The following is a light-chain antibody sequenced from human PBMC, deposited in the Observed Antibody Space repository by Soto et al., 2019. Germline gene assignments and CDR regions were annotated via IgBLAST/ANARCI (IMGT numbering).Light chain of an antibody. CDR3: CSYAGSTTWV. CDR2: ESS. V-gene: IGLV2-23*01. J-gene: IGLJ3*02. Sequence: QSVLTQPASVSGSPGQSITISCTGTSSDVGTYNLVSWYQQHPGKAPKLMIYESSKRPSGVSNRFSASKSGNTASLTISGLQAEDEADYFCCSYAGSTTWVFGGGTKLTVL. CDR1: SSDVGTYNL.